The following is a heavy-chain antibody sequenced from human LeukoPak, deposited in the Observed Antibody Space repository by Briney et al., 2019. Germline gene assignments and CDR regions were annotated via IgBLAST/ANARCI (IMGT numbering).Heavy chain of an antibody. CDR3: AREGGAGGTIDY. CDR1: GFTLSSNY. CDR2: IYSGGST. V-gene: IGHV3-53*01. Sequence: GGSLRLSCAASGFTLSSNYMSWVRQAPGKGLEWVSVIYSGGSTYYADSVKGRFTIPRDNSKNTLYLQMKSLRAEDTAVYYCAREGGAGGTIDYWGQGTLVTVSS. J-gene: IGHJ4*02. D-gene: IGHD2-8*01.